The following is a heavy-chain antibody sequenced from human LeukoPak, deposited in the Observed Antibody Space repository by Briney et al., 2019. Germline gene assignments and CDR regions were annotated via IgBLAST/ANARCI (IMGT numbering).Heavy chain of an antibody. Sequence: NPGGSLRLSCAASGFTFSSYSMNWVRQAPGKGLEWVSSISSSSSYIYYADSVKGRFTISRDNTKNSLYLQMNSLRAEDTAVYYCARAGVAGTGGHFDYWGQGTLVTVSS. CDR3: ARAGVAGTGGHFDY. CDR2: ISSSSSYI. D-gene: IGHD6-19*01. J-gene: IGHJ4*02. V-gene: IGHV3-21*01. CDR1: GFTFSSYS.